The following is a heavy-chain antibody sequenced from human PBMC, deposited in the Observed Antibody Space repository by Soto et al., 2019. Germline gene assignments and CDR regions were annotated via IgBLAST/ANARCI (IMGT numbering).Heavy chain of an antibody. J-gene: IGHJ4*02. CDR3: AKGWGSTRSLDY. V-gene: IGHV3-23*01. CDR2: ISSSGGTT. CDR1: GFSFTNYA. D-gene: IGHD7-27*01. Sequence: PGGSLRVSCAPSGFSFTNYAMSWVRQAPGKGLEWVSAISSSGGTTNYADSVKGRFTISRDNSKNTLYLQMNSLRAEDTALYYCAKGWGSTRSLDYWGQGTLVTSPQ.